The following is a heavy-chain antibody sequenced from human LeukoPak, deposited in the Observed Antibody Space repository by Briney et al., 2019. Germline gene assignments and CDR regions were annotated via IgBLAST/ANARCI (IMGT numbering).Heavy chain of an antibody. Sequence: GGSLRLSCAASGFTFSSYSMTWVRQAPGKGLEWVSYISSSSSTIYYADSVKGRFTISRDNAKNSLYLQMNSLRAEDTAVYYCARDVSWYYYDSSRDYWGQGTLVTVSS. D-gene: IGHD3-22*01. CDR3: ARDVSWYYYDSSRDY. J-gene: IGHJ4*02. V-gene: IGHV3-48*04. CDR2: ISSSSSTI. CDR1: GFTFSSYS.